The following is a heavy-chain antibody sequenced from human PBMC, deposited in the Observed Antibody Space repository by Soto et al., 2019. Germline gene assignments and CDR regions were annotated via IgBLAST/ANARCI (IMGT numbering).Heavy chain of an antibody. D-gene: IGHD3-10*01. CDR2: VYYLGST. V-gene: IGHV4-59*01. J-gene: IGHJ4*02. CDR1: GGSMSAYF. Sequence: SKNLSLSCTVFGGSMSAYFWRWIRQSPGKGLEWIGYVYYLGSTDYNPSLKSRVTISVDTSKRQFSLKLSSVTVADTAVYYCARDGYDGSGSPYPAYWGPGAQVTVSS. CDR3: ARDGYDGSGSPYPAY.